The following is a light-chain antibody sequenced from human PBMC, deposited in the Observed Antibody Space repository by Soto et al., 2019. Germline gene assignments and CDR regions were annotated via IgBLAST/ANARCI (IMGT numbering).Light chain of an antibody. CDR3: ATWDTNLSAV. V-gene: IGLV1-51*01. CDR2: GND. CDR1: PSNIGHNY. Sequence: QSVLTQPPSVSAAPGQTVTISCSGGPSNIGHNYVSWYQQLPGTAPTLLIYGNDKRPSGIPDRFSGSKSGTSATLAITGLQTGDEADYYCATWDTNLSAVFGGGTKLTVL. J-gene: IGLJ3*02.